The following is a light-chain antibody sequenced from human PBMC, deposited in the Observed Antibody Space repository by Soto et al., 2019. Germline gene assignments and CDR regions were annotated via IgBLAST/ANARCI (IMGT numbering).Light chain of an antibody. J-gene: IGKJ5*01. CDR2: GAS. Sequence: EIVLTQSPGTLSLSPGEGATLSCRASQSVSSGSLAWYQQKPGQAPRLIIYGASSRATGIPDRFSGSGSGTDFTLTISRLEPEDFAVYYCQQYGSSPPFTFGQGTRLEIK. CDR1: QSVSSGS. V-gene: IGKV3-20*01. CDR3: QQYGSSPPFT.